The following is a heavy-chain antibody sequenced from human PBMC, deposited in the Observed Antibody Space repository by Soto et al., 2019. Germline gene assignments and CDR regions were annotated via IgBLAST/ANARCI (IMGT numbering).Heavy chain of an antibody. D-gene: IGHD3-10*01. CDR3: ARVGAMVRGVDDYYYGMDV. CDR2: IYHSGST. V-gene: IGHV4-30-2*01. Sequence: LSLTCAVSGGSISSGGYSWSWIRQPPGKGLEWIGYIYHSGSTYYNPSLKSRVTISVDTSKNQFSLKLSSVTAADTAVYYCARVGAMVRGVDDYYYGMDVWGQGTTVTVS. J-gene: IGHJ6*02. CDR1: GGSISSGGYS.